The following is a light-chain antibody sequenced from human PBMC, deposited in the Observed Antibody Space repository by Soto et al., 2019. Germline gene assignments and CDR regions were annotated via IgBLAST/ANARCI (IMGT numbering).Light chain of an antibody. Sequence: DIQMTQSPSSLSASVGDRVTITCRASQSISSYLNWYQQKPGKAPKLLIYAASSLQSGVPSRFSGSGSGTAFPLTIRSLKPEDFATYYCQQGDSTPPAFGQGTNVASK. CDR2: AAS. J-gene: IGKJ1*01. CDR1: QSISSY. CDR3: QQGDSTPPA. V-gene: IGKV1-39*01.